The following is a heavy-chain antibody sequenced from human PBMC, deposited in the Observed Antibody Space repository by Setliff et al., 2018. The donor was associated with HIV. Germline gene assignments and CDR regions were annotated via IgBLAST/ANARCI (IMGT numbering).Heavy chain of an antibody. CDR2: SSTSNENT. Sequence: EASVKVSCKTSGYTFTNHGINWVRQAPGQGLEWMGWSSTSNENTYYAEKFQGRVAMTTDTSTNTAYLDLGSLRSDDTAIYYCARVIQDTSGWYGRLDYWGQGTLVTVSS. J-gene: IGHJ4*02. V-gene: IGHV1-18*01. D-gene: IGHD6-19*01. CDR3: ARVIQDTSGWYGRLDY. CDR1: GYTFTNHG.